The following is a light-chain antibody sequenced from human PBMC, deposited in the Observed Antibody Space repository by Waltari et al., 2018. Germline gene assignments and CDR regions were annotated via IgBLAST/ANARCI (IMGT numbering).Light chain of an antibody. CDR3: QHYAFTPFS. J-gene: IGKJ2*03. CDR1: QSIQNW. CDR2: LAS. Sequence: DIQMTKPPSPLSASVGDTVTITCRASQSIQNWMAWYQQKPDKAPRLLIFLASSLENGVPSRFRGSGSGTEFYLTISSLRPEDFATYYCQHYAFTPFSFGQGTRLEI. V-gene: IGKV1-5*01.